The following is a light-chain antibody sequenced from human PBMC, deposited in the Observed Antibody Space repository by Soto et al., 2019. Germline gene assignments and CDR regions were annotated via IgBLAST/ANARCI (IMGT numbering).Light chain of an antibody. J-gene: IGKJ5*01. CDR2: AAS. CDR3: QQLHTYPIT. Sequence: IQLTQSPSFLSASVGDGVTFTCRASQGISSYLAWYQQKPGKAPKLLIYAASILQNGVPSRFSGSGSGTEFTLTISSLQPEDVATYFCQQLHTYPITFGQGTRLEIK. V-gene: IGKV1-9*01. CDR1: QGISSY.